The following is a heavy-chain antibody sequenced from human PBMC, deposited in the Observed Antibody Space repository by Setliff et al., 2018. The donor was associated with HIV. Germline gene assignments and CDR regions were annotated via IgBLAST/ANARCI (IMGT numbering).Heavy chain of an antibody. CDR2: VYANGET. CDR3: ARRKLQDSTITTSNWFDS. V-gene: IGHV4-4*09. J-gene: IGHJ5*01. CDR1: GDSVSRYS. Sequence: PSETLSLPCTISGDSVSRYSWNWIRQPPGKGLEWIGYVYANGETNYNPSLKSRVTMSADTSRNQFSLSLNSATAADTAVYFCARRKLQDSTITTSNWFDSWGQGILVTVSS. D-gene: IGHD3-10*01.